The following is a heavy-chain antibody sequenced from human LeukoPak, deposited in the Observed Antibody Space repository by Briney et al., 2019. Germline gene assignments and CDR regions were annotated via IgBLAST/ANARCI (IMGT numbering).Heavy chain of an antibody. V-gene: IGHV3-23*01. CDR2: ISGSGGST. Sequence: GGSLRLSCAASGFTFSSYSMNWVRQAPGKGLEWVSAISGSGGSTYYADSVKGRFTISRDNSKNTLYLQMNSLRAEDTAVYYCAKDLLWFGELSPNWFDPWGQGTLVTVSS. CDR3: AKDLLWFGELSPNWFDP. D-gene: IGHD3-10*01. CDR1: GFTFSSYS. J-gene: IGHJ5*02.